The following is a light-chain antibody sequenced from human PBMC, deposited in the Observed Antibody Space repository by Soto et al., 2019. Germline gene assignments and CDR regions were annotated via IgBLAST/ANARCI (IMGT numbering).Light chain of an antibody. CDR1: SGSVSTNYY. CDR3: VLYMASGISL. CDR2: NTN. V-gene: IGLV8-61*01. Sequence: QTVVTQEPSFSVSPGGTVTLTCGLSSGSVSTNYYPSWYQQTPGQAPRTLIYNTNTRSSGVPDRFSGSILGNKAALTITGAQADDESDYYCVLYMASGISLFGGGTKLTVL. J-gene: IGLJ2*01.